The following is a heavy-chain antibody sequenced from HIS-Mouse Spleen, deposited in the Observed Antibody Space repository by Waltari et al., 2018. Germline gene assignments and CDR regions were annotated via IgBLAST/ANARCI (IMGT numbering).Heavy chain of an antibody. D-gene: IGHD6-19*01. V-gene: IGHV4-39*01. CDR2: IYYSGST. CDR1: GGSISSSSYY. Sequence: QLQLQESGPGLVKPSETLSLTCTVSGGSISSSSYYWGWIRQPPGKGLEWIGIIYYSGSTYFTPSLKCRVTLSVDTSKNQFSLTLSSVTAADTAVYYCARRRGWFDYWGQGTLVTVSS. CDR3: ARRRGWFDY. J-gene: IGHJ4*02.